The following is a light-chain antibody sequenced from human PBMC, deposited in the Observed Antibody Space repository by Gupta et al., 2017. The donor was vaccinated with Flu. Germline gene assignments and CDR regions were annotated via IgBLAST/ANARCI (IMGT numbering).Light chain of an antibody. V-gene: IGKV1-5*03. CDR1: QSISDW. CDR3: QQYDTYSGT. J-gene: IGKJ1*01. Sequence: PSTLSASVGDRVTITCRASQSISDWLAWYQQKPGKPPQLLIYKASTLESGVPSRFTGSGSGTEFTLTISSLQPDDFATYYCQQYDTYSGTFGQGTKVEIK. CDR2: KAS.